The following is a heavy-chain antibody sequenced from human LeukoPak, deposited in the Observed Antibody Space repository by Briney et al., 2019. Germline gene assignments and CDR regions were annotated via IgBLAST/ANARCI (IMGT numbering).Heavy chain of an antibody. CDR3: ARRTRYSSSWSNDY. Sequence: SETLSLTCAVYGGSFSGYYWSWIRQPPGKGLEWIGEINHSGSTNYNPPLKSRVTISVDTSKNQFSLKLSSVTAADTAVYYCARRTRYSSSWSNDYWGQGTLVTVSS. D-gene: IGHD6-13*01. CDR2: INHSGST. J-gene: IGHJ4*02. V-gene: IGHV4-34*01. CDR1: GGSFSGYY.